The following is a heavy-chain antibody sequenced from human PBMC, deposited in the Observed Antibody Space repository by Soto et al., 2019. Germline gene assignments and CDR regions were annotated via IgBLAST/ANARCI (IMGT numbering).Heavy chain of an antibody. Sequence: SETLSLTCTVSGGSISSSSYYWGWIRQPPGKGLEWIGSIYYSGSTYYNPSLKSRVTISVDTSKNQFSLKLSSVTAADTAVYYCARHKGGIAVAGEAYWGQGTLVTVSS. J-gene: IGHJ4*02. CDR1: GGSISSSSYY. CDR3: ARHKGGIAVAGEAY. CDR2: IYYSGST. V-gene: IGHV4-39*01. D-gene: IGHD6-19*01.